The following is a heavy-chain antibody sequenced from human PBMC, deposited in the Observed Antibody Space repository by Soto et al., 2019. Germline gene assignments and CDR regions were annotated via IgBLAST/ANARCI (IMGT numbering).Heavy chain of an antibody. J-gene: IGHJ6*02. CDR2: IIPILDVA. Sequence: QLVQSRAEVKKPGSSVKVSCKASGGDFNSYTISWVRQAPGQGPEWMGTIIPILDVAKNAQKFQGRVTITADKSTSTVYMELRSLRSDDTAIYYCAQLWFGELWHGMDAWGQGTTVTVSS. CDR1: GGDFNSYT. CDR3: AQLWFGELWHGMDA. V-gene: IGHV1-69*02. D-gene: IGHD3-10*01.